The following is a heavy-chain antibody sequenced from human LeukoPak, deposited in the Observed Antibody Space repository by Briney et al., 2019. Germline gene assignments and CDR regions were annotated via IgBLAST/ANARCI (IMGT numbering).Heavy chain of an antibody. V-gene: IGHV3-23*01. CDR2: ISGSGGST. D-gene: IGHD6-13*01. CDR3: ANAIRLGIAAAYGMDF. CDR1: GFTFSSYA. Sequence: PGGSLRLSCAASGFTFSSYAMSWVRQAPGKGLEWVSAISGSGGSTYYADSVKGRFTVSRDNSKNTLYLQMNSLRAEDTAVYYCANAIRLGIAAAYGMDFWGQGTTVTVSS. J-gene: IGHJ6*02.